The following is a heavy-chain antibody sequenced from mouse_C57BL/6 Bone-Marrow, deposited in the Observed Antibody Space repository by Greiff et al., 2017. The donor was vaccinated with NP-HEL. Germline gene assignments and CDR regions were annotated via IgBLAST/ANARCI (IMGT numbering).Heavy chain of an antibody. D-gene: IGHD4-1*01. CDR2: ISDGGSYT. CDR1: GFTFSSYA. V-gene: IGHV5-4*03. CDR3: ARCNWDYWYFDV. Sequence: DVKLVESGGGLVKPGGSLKLSCAASGFTFSSYAMSWVRQTPEKRLEWVATISDGGSYTYYPDNVKGRFTISRDNAKNNLYLQMSHLKSEDTAMYYCARCNWDYWYFDVWGTGTTVTVSS. J-gene: IGHJ1*03.